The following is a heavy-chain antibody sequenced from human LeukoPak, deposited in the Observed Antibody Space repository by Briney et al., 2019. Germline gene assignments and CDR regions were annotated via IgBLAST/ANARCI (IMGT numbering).Heavy chain of an antibody. CDR2: ISASGGDA. CDR1: EFTFSSYA. J-gene: IGHJ4*02. D-gene: IGHD6-19*01. Sequence: GGSLRLSCATSEFTFSSYAMTWVRQAPGKGLEWVSTISASGGDAYYADSVKGRFTMSRDNSKNTLYLQMNSLRAEDTAVYYCAKGTVAASGTFDYWGQGTLVTVSS. CDR3: AKGTVAASGTFDY. V-gene: IGHV3-23*01.